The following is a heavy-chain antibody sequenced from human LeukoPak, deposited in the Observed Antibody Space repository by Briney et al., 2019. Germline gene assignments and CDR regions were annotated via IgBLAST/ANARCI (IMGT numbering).Heavy chain of an antibody. CDR3: AKGGYSGYDFLRKYYFDY. CDR2: ISYDGSNK. CDR1: GFTLSGYG. V-gene: IGHV3-30*18. D-gene: IGHD5-12*01. Sequence: GRSLRLSFAASGFTLSGYGMHWVRQAPGKGLGWVAVISYDGSNKYYADSVKGRFTISRDNSKNTLYLQMNSLRAEDTAVYYCAKGGYSGYDFLRKYYFDYWGKGTLVPVSS. J-gene: IGHJ4*02.